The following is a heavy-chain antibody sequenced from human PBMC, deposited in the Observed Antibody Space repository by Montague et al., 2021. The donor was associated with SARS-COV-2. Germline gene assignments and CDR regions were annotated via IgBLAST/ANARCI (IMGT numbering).Heavy chain of an antibody. D-gene: IGHD3-9*01. CDR3: ARDMYYDILTGYYTY. Sequence: SLRLSCAASGFTFSSYSMNWVRQAPGKGLEWVSSISSSSSYIYYADSVKGRFTISRDNAKNSLCLQMNSLRAEDTAVYYCARDMYYDILTGYYTYWGQGTLVTVSS. CDR1: GFTFSSYS. CDR2: ISSSSSYI. J-gene: IGHJ4*02. V-gene: IGHV3-21*01.